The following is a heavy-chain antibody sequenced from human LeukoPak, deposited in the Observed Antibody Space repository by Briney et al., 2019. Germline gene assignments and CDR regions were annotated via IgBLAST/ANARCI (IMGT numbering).Heavy chain of an antibody. V-gene: IGHV3-23*01. D-gene: IGHD3-10*01. Sequence: GGSLRLSCAASGFTFSSYAMSWVRQAPGKGLEWVSGISGSGGSTYYADSVKGRFTISRDNSKNTLYLQMNSLRAEDTAVYYCAKANILLWFGESLYIDYWGQGTLVTVSS. CDR3: AKANILLWFGESLYIDY. CDR1: GFTFSSYA. CDR2: ISGSGGST. J-gene: IGHJ4*02.